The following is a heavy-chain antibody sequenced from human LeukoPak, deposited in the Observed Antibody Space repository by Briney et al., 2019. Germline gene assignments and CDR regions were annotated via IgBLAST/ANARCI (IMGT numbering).Heavy chain of an antibody. D-gene: IGHD2-15*01. Sequence: SQTLSLTCAISGGSVSSKSAAWNWIRQSPSRGLEWVGRTYYRSKWSNDYAASVKSRITVNPDTSKNQFSLQLSSVTPEDTAVYYCARSRAATFDCWGQGTLATVSS. CDR3: ARSRAATFDC. J-gene: IGHJ4*02. V-gene: IGHV6-1*01. CDR1: GGSVSSKSAA. CDR2: TYYRSKWSN.